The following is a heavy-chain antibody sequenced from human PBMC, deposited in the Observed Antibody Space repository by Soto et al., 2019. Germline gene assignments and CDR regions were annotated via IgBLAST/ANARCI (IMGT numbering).Heavy chain of an antibody. D-gene: IGHD2-15*01. CDR2: IIPIFGTA. V-gene: IGHV1-69*12. Sequence: QVQLVQSGAEVKKPGSSVKVSCKASGGTFSSYAISWVRQAPGQGLEWMGGIIPIFGTANYAQKFQGRVTITADEATSTAYMELSSLRSEDTAVYYCAREKRVVVAARNAFDIWGQGTMVTVSS. CDR1: GGTFSSYA. CDR3: AREKRVVVAARNAFDI. J-gene: IGHJ3*02.